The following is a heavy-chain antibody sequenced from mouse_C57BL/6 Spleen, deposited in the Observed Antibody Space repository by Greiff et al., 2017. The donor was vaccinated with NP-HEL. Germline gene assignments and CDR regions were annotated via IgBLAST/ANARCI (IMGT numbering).Heavy chain of an antibody. Sequence: EVQLQQSVAELVRPGASVKLSCTASGFNIKNPYMHWVKQRPEQGLEWIGRIDPANGNTKYAPKFQGKATITADTSSNTAYLQLSSLTSEETAIYYCAGAAHYAMDYWGQGTSVTVSS. CDR2: IDPANGNT. V-gene: IGHV14-3*01. CDR3: AGAAHYAMDY. J-gene: IGHJ4*01. CDR1: GFNIKNPY.